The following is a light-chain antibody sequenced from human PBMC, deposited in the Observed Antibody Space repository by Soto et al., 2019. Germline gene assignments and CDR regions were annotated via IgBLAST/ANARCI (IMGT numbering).Light chain of an antibody. J-gene: IGKJ2*01. Sequence: EIVLMQSPGTLSLSPGERVTLSCRASQTVDTNYLAWYQQKPGQAPRLLIYSVSMRATGIPDRFSGSGSWTDFNINISSLEPEDFAVYYCQLYGRSPRYTFGQGTKLEIK. V-gene: IGKV3-20*01. CDR2: SVS. CDR1: QTVDTNY. CDR3: QLYGRSPRYT.